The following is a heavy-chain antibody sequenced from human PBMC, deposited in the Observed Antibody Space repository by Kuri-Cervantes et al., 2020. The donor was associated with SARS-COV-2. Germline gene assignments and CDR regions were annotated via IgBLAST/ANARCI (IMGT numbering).Heavy chain of an antibody. V-gene: IGHV4-34*01. Sequence: ESLKISCAVYGGSFSGYYWSWIRQPPGKGLEWIGEINHSGSTNYNPSLKSRVTISVDTSKNQFSLKLSSVTAADTTVYYCARRPGYCSSTSCQEAYYGMDVWGQGTTVTVSS. CDR3: ARRPGYCSSTSCQEAYYGMDV. CDR2: INHSGST. D-gene: IGHD2-2*01. CDR1: GGSFSGYY. J-gene: IGHJ6*02.